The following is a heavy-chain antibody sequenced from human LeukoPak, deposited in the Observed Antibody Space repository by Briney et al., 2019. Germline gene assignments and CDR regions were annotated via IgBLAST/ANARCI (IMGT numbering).Heavy chain of an antibody. CDR3: ARRNGITIFGVVRGTEFDP. V-gene: IGHV1-2*02. Sequence: ASVKVSXKASGYTFTGYYIHWVRQAPGQGLEWMGWINPNSGGTNYAQKFQGRVTMTRDTSISTAYMELSRLRSDDTAVYYCARRNGITIFGVVRGTEFDPWGQGTLVTVSS. J-gene: IGHJ5*02. CDR2: INPNSGGT. D-gene: IGHD3-3*01. CDR1: GYTFTGYY.